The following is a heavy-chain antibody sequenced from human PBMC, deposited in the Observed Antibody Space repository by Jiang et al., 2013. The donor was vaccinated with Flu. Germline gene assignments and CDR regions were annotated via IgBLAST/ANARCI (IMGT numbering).Heavy chain of an antibody. J-gene: IGHJ6*03. CDR1: GGTFSSYA. V-gene: IGHV1-69*01. D-gene: IGHD3-3*01. Sequence: GAEVKKPGSSVKVSCKASGGTFSSYAISWVRQAPGQGLEWMGGIIPIFGTANYAQKFQGRVTITADESTSTAYMELSSLRSEDTAVYYCARGNTIFGVVISASHYYYYYMDVWGKGPRSPSP. CDR3: ARGNTIFGVVISASHYYYYYMDV. CDR2: IIPIFGTA.